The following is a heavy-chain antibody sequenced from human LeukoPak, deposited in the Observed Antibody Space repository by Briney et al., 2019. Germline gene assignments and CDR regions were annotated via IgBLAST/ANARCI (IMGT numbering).Heavy chain of an antibody. V-gene: IGHV3-30-3*01. CDR2: ISYDGNNK. Sequence: PGGSLRLSCAASGFTFSSYAMHWVRQAPGKGLEWVAVISYDGNNKYYADSVKGRFTISRDNSKNTLYLQMNSLRAEDTAVYYCVPTYYYGSGSFWTQIAEHFQHWGQGTLVTVSS. CDR1: GFTFSSYA. D-gene: IGHD3-10*01. CDR3: VPTYYYGSGSFWTQIAEHFQH. J-gene: IGHJ1*01.